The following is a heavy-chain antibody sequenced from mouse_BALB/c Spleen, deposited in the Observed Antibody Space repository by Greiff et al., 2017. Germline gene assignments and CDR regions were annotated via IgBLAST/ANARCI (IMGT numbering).Heavy chain of an antibody. J-gene: IGHJ3*01. V-gene: IGHV1-7*01. Sequence: QVQLQQSGAELAKPGASVKMSCKASGYTFTSYWMHWVKQRPGQGLEWIGYINPSTGYTEYNQKFKDKATLTADKSSSTAYMQLSSLTSEDSAVYYCARSEVRRGFAYWGQGTLVTVSA. CDR3: ARSEVRRGFAY. CDR1: GYTFTSYW. CDR2: INPSTGYT. D-gene: IGHD2-14*01.